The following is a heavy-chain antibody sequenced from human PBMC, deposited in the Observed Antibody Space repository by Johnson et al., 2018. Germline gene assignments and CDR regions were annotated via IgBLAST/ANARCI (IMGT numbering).Heavy chain of an antibody. D-gene: IGHD6-19*01. CDR2: IGTAGDT. V-gene: IGHV3-13*01. CDR1: GFTFSSYD. Sequence: VQLVQSGGGLVQPGGSLRLSCAASGFTFSSYDMHWVRQATGKGLEWVSAIGTAGDTYYPGSVKGRFTIPRENAKNSLYLQMKTLGAEDTAVYYCAKDRHSSGWLAEYFQHWGQGTLVTVSS. CDR3: AKDRHSSGWLAEYFQH. J-gene: IGHJ1*01.